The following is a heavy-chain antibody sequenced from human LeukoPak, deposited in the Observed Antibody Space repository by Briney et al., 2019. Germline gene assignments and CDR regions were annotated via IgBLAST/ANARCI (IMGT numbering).Heavy chain of an antibody. CDR2: ISGGGGST. CDR3: AKGGKWDVTPFDY. J-gene: IGHJ4*02. Sequence: GGPLRLSCAASGFAFTSCSMNWVRQAPGKGLEWVSTISGGGGSTYYADSVKGRFTISRDNSKNTLYLQVNSLRAEDTAVYYCAKGGKWDVTPFDYWGQGTLVTVSS. CDR1: GFAFTSCS. D-gene: IGHD1-26*01. V-gene: IGHV3-23*01.